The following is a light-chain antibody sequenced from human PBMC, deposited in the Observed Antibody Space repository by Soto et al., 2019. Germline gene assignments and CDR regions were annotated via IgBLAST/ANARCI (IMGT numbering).Light chain of an antibody. Sequence: EIVLTQSPGTLSLSPGERATLSCRASQSVSSSFLAWYQQKAGQAPRLLIYGASSRATGIPDRFSGSGSGTDFTLTISRLEPEDVAVYYCQQYDRSPWTFGQGTKVEIK. CDR1: QSVSSSF. J-gene: IGKJ1*01. CDR3: QQYDRSPWT. V-gene: IGKV3-20*01. CDR2: GAS.